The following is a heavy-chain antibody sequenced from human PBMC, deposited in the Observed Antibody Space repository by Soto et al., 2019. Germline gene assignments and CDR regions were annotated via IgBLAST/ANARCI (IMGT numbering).Heavy chain of an antibody. CDR1: GGTFSSYA. CDR3: ARESYSSSSGSYFDY. V-gene: IGHV1-69*06. D-gene: IGHD6-6*01. Sequence: SVKVSVKASGGTFSSYAISWLRQAPGQGLEWMGGIIPIFGTANYAQKFQGRVTITADKSTSTAYMELSSLRSEDTAVYYCARESYSSSSGSYFDYWGQGTLVTVSS. CDR2: IIPIFGTA. J-gene: IGHJ4*02.